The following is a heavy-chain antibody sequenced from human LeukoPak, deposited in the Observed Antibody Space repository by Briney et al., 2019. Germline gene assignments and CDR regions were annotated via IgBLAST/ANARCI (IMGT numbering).Heavy chain of an antibody. CDR2: IGGDGGGGT. CDR3: AKGLENYYDSSGYYN. CDR1: GFTFSTYT. D-gene: IGHD3-22*01. Sequence: GGSLRLSCAASGFTFSTYTMAWVRQAPGGGLEWVSGIGGDGGGGTYYADSVKGRFAISRDNSKSTLYLQMNSLRAEDTAVYYCAKGLENYYDSSGYYNWGQGTLVTVSS. V-gene: IGHV3-23*01. J-gene: IGHJ4*02.